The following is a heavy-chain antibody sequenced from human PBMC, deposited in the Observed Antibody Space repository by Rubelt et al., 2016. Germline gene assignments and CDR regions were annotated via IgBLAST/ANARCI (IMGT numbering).Heavy chain of an antibody. Sequence: GFTFSSYAMHWVRQAPGKGLEWVAVISYDGSNKYYADSVKGRFTISRDNSKNTLYLQMNSLRAEDTAVYYCARDPFTGDYDTLYAFDIWGQGTMVTVSS. D-gene: IGHD4-17*01. J-gene: IGHJ3*02. CDR3: ARDPFTGDYDTLYAFDI. CDR1: GFTFSSYA. V-gene: IGHV3-30*04. CDR2: ISYDGSNK.